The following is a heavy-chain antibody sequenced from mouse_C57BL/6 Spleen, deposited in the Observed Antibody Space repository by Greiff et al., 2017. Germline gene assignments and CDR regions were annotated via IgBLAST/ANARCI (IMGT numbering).Heavy chain of an antibody. CDR2: INPNNGGT. J-gene: IGHJ4*01. V-gene: IGHV1-26*01. D-gene: IGHD1-1*01. CDR1: GYTFTDYY. CDR3: ARTRLYYGSGDYAMDY. Sequence: EVQLQQSGPELVKPGASVKISCKASGYTFTDYYMYWVKQSHGKSLEWIGDINPNNGGTSYNQKFKGKATLTVDKSSSTAYMELRSLTSEDSAVYYCARTRLYYGSGDYAMDYWGQGTSVTVSS.